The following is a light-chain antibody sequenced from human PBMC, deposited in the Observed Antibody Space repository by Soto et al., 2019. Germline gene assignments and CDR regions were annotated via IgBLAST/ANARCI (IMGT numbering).Light chain of an antibody. J-gene: IGKJ1*01. CDR3: QQYSDSPPT. V-gene: IGKV3-20*01. CDR2: GAS. CDR1: QRVSARY. Sequence: IVLTQSPGTLSLSPGDRATLSCSASQRVSARYLALYHQKPGQATRLLIFGASDRATGIPDRFSGSGSGTDFTLTSDRLEPEDFAMYYCQQYSDSPPTCGQGTKV.